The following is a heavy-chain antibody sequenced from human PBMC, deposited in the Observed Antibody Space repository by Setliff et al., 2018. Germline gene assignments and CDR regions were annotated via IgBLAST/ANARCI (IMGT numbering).Heavy chain of an antibody. J-gene: IGHJ4*02. CDR2: IYTSGST. V-gene: IGHV4-4*07. CDR1: GGSISTYY. D-gene: IGHD3-22*01. CDR3: ARAHPSRMIVVVRAYYYFDY. Sequence: SETLSLTCTVSGGSISTYYWSWIRQPAGKGLEWIGHIYTSGSTNYNPSLKSRVTISVDTSKNQFSLKLSSVTAADTAVYYCARAHPSRMIVVVRAYYYFDYWGQGTLVTVSS.